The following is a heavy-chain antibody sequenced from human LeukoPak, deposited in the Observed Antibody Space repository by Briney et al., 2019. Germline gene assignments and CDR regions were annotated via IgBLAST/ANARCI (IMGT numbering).Heavy chain of an antibody. CDR1: GFTFSRYV. J-gene: IGHJ3*02. D-gene: IGHD6-13*01. V-gene: IGHV3-30*02. CDR3: AREEQQLDVFDI. Sequence: GGSLRLSCAASGFTFSRYVIDWVRQAPGKGLEWVAFIRYDGSNTCFADSVKGRFTISRDNSKNTLYLQMNSLRAEDTAVYYCAREEQQLDVFDIWGQGKMVTVSS. CDR2: IRYDGSNT.